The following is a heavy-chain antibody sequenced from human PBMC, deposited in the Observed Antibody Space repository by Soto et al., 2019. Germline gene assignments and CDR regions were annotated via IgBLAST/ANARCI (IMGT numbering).Heavy chain of an antibody. CDR2: IIPMFGIA. CDR1: GGTFNRYT. Sequence: SVKVSCKGSGGTFNRYTITWVRQAPGQGLEWMGRIIPMFGIASYAQNFQGRVTITADKSTSTAYMELSSLRSEDTAVYYCARGSGQHWRFDSWGQGTLVTVSS. V-gene: IGHV1-69*02. D-gene: IGHD1-1*01. CDR3: ARGSGQHWRFDS. J-gene: IGHJ5*01.